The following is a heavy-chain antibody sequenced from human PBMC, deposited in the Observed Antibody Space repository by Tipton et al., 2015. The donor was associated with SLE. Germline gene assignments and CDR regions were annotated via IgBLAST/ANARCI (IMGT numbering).Heavy chain of an antibody. V-gene: IGHV1-18*01. CDR3: ARPMYVWGGSHAFDY. CDR2: INPYNGNT. CDR1: GYTFTSYG. J-gene: IGHJ4*02. Sequence: QSGAEVKKPGASVKVSCKASGYTFTSYGISWVRQAPGQGLEWMGWINPYNGNTNFAQKFQGRVSLTTDTSTSTAYMEVGSLTSDDTAVYYCARPMYVWGGSHAFDYWGQGTRVTVSS. D-gene: IGHD3-10*02.